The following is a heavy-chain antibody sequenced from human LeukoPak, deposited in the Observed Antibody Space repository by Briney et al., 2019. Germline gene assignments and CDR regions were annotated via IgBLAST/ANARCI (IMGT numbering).Heavy chain of an antibody. CDR1: GYSFTSYW. V-gene: IGHV1-8*02. J-gene: IGHJ4*02. Sequence: GESLKISCKGSGYSFTSYWIGWVRQATGQGLEWMGWMNPNSGNMGYAQKFQGRVTMTRDTSINTAYMQLYSLRSEDTAVYYCARGYSPSVRTTGNDYWGQGTLVTVSS. CDR3: ARGYSPSVRTTGNDY. CDR2: MNPNSGNM. D-gene: IGHD1-1*01.